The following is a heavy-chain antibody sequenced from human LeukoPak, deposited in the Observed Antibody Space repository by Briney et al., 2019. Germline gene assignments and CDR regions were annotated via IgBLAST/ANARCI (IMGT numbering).Heavy chain of an antibody. CDR3: ARRDTYCSGGSCYGFDY. CDR2: IYTSGST. J-gene: IGHJ4*02. CDR1: GGSISSGSYY. Sequence: SETLSLTCTVSGGSISSGSYYWSWIRQPAGKGLEWIGRIYTSGSTNYNPSLKSRVTISVDTSKNQFSLKLSSVTAADTAVYYCARRDTYCSGGSCYGFDYWGQGTLVTVSS. D-gene: IGHD2-15*01. V-gene: IGHV4-61*02.